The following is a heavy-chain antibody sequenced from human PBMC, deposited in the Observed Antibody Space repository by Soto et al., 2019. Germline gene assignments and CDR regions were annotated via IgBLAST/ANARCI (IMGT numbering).Heavy chain of an antibody. J-gene: IGHJ4*02. D-gene: IGHD6-19*01. CDR1: GFTFTNFA. CDR3: AKGKASGWYYFDY. V-gene: IGHV3-23*01. CDR2: ISASGRDT. Sequence: PGGSLRLSCAASGFTFTNFAMSWVRQAPGRGLEWVSGISASGRDTYYADSVKDRFTASRDNSKNTLYLQMNSLRAEDTAIYYCAKGKASGWYYFDYWGQGARVTVSS.